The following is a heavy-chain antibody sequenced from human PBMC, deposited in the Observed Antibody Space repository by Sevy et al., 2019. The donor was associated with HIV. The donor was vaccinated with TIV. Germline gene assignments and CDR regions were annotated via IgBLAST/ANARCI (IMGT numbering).Heavy chain of an antibody. CDR2: IYSGGST. CDR3: ARFSGGSKGTAFDY. D-gene: IGHD2-15*01. J-gene: IGHJ4*02. Sequence: GVSLRLSCTASGFTVNTNYMSWVRQAPEKGLEWVSVIYSGGSTYYADSVKGRFTISRDNSKNTVYLQMNSLRAEDTAVYYCARFSGGSKGTAFDYWGQGTLVTVSS. V-gene: IGHV3-53*01. CDR1: GFTVNTNY.